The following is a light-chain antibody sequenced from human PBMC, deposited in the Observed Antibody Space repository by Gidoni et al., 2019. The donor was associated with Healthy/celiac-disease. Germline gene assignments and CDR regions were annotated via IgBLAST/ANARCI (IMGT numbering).Light chain of an antibody. CDR1: SGINVGTYR. CDR3: AIWYSSTRV. CDR2: YKSDSDK. V-gene: IGLV5-39*01. Sequence: QPVLTQPTSLSASPGASARFTCTLRSGINVGTYRIYWYQQKPGSLPRYILRYKSDSDKQQGSGVPSRFSGSKDASTNAGLLLISGLQSEDEADYYWAIWYSSTRVFGGGTKLTVL. J-gene: IGLJ3*02.